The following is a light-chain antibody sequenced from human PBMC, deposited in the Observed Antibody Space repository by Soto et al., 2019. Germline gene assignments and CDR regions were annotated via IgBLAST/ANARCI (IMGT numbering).Light chain of an antibody. J-gene: IGKJ3*01. CDR1: QSISSY. CDR3: QQSFSTPFT. Sequence: DIQMTQSPSSLSASVGDRVTITCRASQSISSYLNWYQQKPGKAPNLLIYATSSLQSGVPSRFSGGTSGTDSTLTISSLQPEYFATYYCQQSFSTPFTFGPGTKVDIK. CDR2: ATS. V-gene: IGKV1-39*01.